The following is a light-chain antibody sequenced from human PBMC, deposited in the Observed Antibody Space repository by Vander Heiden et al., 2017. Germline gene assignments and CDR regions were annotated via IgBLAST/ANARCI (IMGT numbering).Light chain of an antibody. CDR2: GAS. V-gene: IGKV3-15*01. J-gene: IGKJ4*01. CDR1: QSVSSN. Sequence: EIVVPEARRTLSVSPGERATLSCRASQSVSSNLAWYQQKPGQAPRLLIYGASTRATGILSRFSGSGSGTEFTLSIGCLLSEECAVYIGQQYSNSTPHTFGGGTKLEIK. CDR3: QQYSNSTPHT.